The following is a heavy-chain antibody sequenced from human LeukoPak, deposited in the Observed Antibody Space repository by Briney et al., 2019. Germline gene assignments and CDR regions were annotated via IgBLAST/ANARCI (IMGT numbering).Heavy chain of an antibody. D-gene: IGHD3-22*01. CDR1: GFTFSSYS. CDR3: AKDIGPLTYHYDTSGYSGAFDY. CDR2: ISWNSDSI. Sequence: GGSLRLSCAASGFTFSSYSMNWVRQAPGKGLEWVSSISWNSDSIAYADSVKGRFTISRDNAKNSLYLQMNSLKTEDTALYYCAKDIGPLTYHYDTSGYSGAFDYWGQGTLVTVSS. J-gene: IGHJ4*02. V-gene: IGHV3-9*01.